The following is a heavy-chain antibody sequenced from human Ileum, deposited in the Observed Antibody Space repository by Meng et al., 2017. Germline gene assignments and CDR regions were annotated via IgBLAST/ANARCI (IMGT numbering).Heavy chain of an antibody. D-gene: IGHD3-3*01. CDR1: GINFGDYQ. CDR2: IVSDGGIT. CDR3: ARDLGWVLFDY. Sequence: GEAMKISCGASGINFGDYQMHWVRQSPGKGLEWISRIVSDGGITNSPDPLKSRFTISRDNAKNTLYLQMNSLGADDTAVYYCARDLGWVLFDYWGQGALVTVSS. J-gene: IGHJ4*02. V-gene: IGHV3-74*01.